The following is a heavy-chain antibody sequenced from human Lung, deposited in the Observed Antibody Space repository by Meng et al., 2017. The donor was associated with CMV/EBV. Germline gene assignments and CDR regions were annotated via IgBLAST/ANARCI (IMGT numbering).Heavy chain of an antibody. Sequence: KVSCKPSGYNFTTYWIGWVRQMPGQGLEWMGIIWPGDSDTRYSQSFQGHVTISVDKSISVAYLQWSSLNAPDTAMYYCARRDRSYALDFWGQGTTVTVSS. CDR1: GYNFTTYW. D-gene: IGHD2-15*01. J-gene: IGHJ6*02. CDR3: ARRDRSYALDF. CDR2: IWPGDSDT. V-gene: IGHV5-51*01.